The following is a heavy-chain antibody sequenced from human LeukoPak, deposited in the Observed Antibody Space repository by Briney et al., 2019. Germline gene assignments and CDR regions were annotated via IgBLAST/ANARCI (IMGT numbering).Heavy chain of an antibody. CDR1: GGXITSYY. D-gene: IGHD3-22*01. CDR2: IYYSGTT. J-gene: IGHJ5*02. Sequence: SETLSLTCIVSGGXITSYYWSWIRQPPGKGLEWIGYIYYSGTTNYNPSLKSRVTISVDASKNQFSLKLSSVTAADTAVYYCARETAHYYDTSRGWFDPWGQGTLVTVSS. V-gene: IGHV4-59*01. CDR3: ARETAHYYDTSRGWFDP.